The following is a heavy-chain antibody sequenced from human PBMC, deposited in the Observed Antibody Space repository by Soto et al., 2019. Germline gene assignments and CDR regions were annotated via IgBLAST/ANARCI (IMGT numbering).Heavy chain of an antibody. J-gene: IGHJ4*02. CDR3: ARAGYYDIWTGIDY. CDR1: GYTFTSYG. V-gene: IGHV1-18*01. Sequence: ASVKVSCKASGYTFTSYGISWVRQAPGQGLEWMGWISAHNGNTNYAQKLQGRVTMTTDTSTSTAYMELRSLRSDDTAVYYCARAGYYDIWTGIDYWGQGTLVTVSS. D-gene: IGHD3-9*01. CDR2: ISAHNGNT.